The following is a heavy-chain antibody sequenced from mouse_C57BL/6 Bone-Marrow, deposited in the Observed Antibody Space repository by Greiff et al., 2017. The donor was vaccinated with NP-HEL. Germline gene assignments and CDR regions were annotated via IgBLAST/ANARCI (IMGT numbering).Heavy chain of an antibody. Sequence: VKLMESGAELARPGASVKLSCKASGYTFTSYGISWVKQRTGQGLEWIGEIYPRSGNTYYNEKFKGKATLTADKSSSTAYMELRSLTSEDSAVYFCATDGYKRAMDYWGQGTSVTVSS. CDR1: GYTFTSYG. V-gene: IGHV1-81*01. D-gene: IGHD2-3*01. J-gene: IGHJ4*01. CDR2: IYPRSGNT. CDR3: ATDGYKRAMDY.